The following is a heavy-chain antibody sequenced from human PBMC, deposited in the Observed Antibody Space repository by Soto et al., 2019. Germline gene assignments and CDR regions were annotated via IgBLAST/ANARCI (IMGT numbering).Heavy chain of an antibody. CDR3: ARLRYDFWSRYYSYIFDY. Sequence: PSETLSLTCAVSGGSISSSNWWSWVRQTPGKGLEWIGEIYHSGSTNYNPSLKSRVTISVDKSKNQFSLKLSSVTAADTAVYYCARLRYDFWSRYYSYIFDYWGQGTLVTVSS. CDR1: GGSISSSNW. J-gene: IGHJ4*02. CDR2: IYHSGST. V-gene: IGHV4-4*02. D-gene: IGHD3-3*01.